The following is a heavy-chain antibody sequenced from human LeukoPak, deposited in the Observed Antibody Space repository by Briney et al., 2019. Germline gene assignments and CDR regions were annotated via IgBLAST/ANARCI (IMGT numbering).Heavy chain of an antibody. Sequence: PGGSLRLSCAASGFTFSSYWMSWVRQAPGKGLEWVANIKQDGSEKYYVDSVKGRFTISRDNSKNTLYLQMNSLRAEDTAVYYCARSSDGDYYYYFDYWGQGTLVTVSS. CDR3: ARSSDGDYYYYFDY. J-gene: IGHJ4*02. V-gene: IGHV3-7*01. D-gene: IGHD4-17*01. CDR2: IKQDGSEK. CDR1: GFTFSSYW.